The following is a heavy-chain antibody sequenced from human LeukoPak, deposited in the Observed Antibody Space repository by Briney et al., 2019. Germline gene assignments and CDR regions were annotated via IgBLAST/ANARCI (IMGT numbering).Heavy chain of an antibody. CDR2: IYYSGST. J-gene: IGHJ4*02. CDR1: GGSISGYY. CDR3: ARVYSSGGGYFDY. Sequence: SETLSLTCTVSGGSISGYYWSWIRQPPGKGLEWIGYIYYSGSTNYNPSLKSRVTISVDTSKNQFSLKLSSVTAADTAVYYCARVYSSGGGYFDYWGQGTLVTVSS. V-gene: IGHV4-59*01. D-gene: IGHD6-19*01.